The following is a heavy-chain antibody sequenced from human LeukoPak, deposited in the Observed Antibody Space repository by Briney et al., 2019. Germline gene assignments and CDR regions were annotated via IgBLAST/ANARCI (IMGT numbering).Heavy chain of an antibody. CDR2: ISYDGSNR. V-gene: IGHV3-30-3*01. Sequence: GRSLRLSCAASGFTFSSYAMHWVRQAPGKGLEWVAVISYDGSNRYYADSVKGRFTISRDNSKNTVYLQMNSLRAEDTAVYYCARIGGSGWSLSPLGYWGQGTLVTVSS. D-gene: IGHD6-19*01. CDR1: GFTFSSYA. CDR3: ARIGGSGWSLSPLGY. J-gene: IGHJ4*02.